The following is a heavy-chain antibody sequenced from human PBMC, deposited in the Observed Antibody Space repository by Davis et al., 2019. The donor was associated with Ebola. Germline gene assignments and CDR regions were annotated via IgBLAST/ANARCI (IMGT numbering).Heavy chain of an antibody. V-gene: IGHV3-11*01. Sequence: GESLKISCAASGFTFSDYYMSWIRQAPGKGLEWISYISRSGRTIHYADSVKGRFTISRDNAQNSLYLQMHSLRAEDTAVYYCARDIYGYYDSSGYYDSWGQGTLVTVSS. CDR3: ARDIYGYYDSSGYYDS. CDR1: GFTFSDYY. CDR2: ISRSGRTI. J-gene: IGHJ5*01. D-gene: IGHD3-22*01.